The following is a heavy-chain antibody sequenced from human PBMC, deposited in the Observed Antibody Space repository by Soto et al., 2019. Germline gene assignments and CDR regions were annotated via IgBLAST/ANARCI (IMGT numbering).Heavy chain of an antibody. CDR3: ARDDLRRNEALDI. CDR2: TNKDGASS. V-gene: IGHV3-74*01. J-gene: IGHJ3*02. CDR1: GFTFSAFW. Sequence: EVQLVESGGDFVQPGGSLRLSCEASGFTFSAFWMHWVRHVPGEGLMWISRTNKDGASSEYADSVNGRFSVSRDNAKNTMFLHMTGLRAEDTAVYYCARDDLRRNEALDIWGQGTVVTVSS. D-gene: IGHD2-21*01.